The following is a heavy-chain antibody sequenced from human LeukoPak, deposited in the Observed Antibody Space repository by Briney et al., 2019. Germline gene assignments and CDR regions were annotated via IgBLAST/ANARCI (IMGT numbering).Heavy chain of an antibody. D-gene: IGHD2/OR15-2a*01. CDR3: ARGNFSAYDI. V-gene: IGHV3-7*05. CDR2: IKQDGSEK. Sequence: PGGSPRLSCAASGFTFSRHWMSWVRQATGKGLEWVANIKQDGSEKYYVDSVKGRFTISRDNAKNSLYLQMNSLRAEDTAVYYCARGNFSAYDIWGQGTMVTVSS. J-gene: IGHJ3*02. CDR1: GFTFSRHW.